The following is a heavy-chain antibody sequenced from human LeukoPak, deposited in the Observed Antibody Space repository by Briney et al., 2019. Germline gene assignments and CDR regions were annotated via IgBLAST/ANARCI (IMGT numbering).Heavy chain of an antibody. J-gene: IGHJ4*02. V-gene: IGHV4-39*01. CDR3: ASATKLLWFGELSGAYFDY. D-gene: IGHD3-10*01. CDR1: GGSISSSSYY. CDR2: IYYSGST. Sequence: SETLSLTCTVSGGSISSSSYYWGWICQPPGKGLEWIGSIYYSGSTYYNPSLKSRVTISVDTSKNQFSLKLSSVTAADTAVYYCASATKLLWFGELSGAYFDYWGQGTLVTVSS.